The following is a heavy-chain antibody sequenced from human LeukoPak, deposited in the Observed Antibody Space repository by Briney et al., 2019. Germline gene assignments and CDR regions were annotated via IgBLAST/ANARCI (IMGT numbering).Heavy chain of an antibody. Sequence: SETLSLTCTVSGGSISSGSYYWGWIRQPPGKGLEWIGSIYYSGSTYYNPSLKSRVTISVDTSKNQFSLKLSSVTAADTAVYYCARAQLNYYYYYYMDVWGKGTTVTVSS. CDR2: IYYSGST. CDR1: GGSISSGSYY. J-gene: IGHJ6*03. CDR3: ARAQLNYYYYYYMDV. D-gene: IGHD5-18*01. V-gene: IGHV4-39*07.